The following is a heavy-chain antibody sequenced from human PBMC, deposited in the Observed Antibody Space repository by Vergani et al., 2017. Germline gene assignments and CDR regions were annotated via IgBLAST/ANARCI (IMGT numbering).Heavy chain of an antibody. CDR2: IYTSGST. CDR3: ARASHCINCYSEGPNGPGYYYMDV. V-gene: IGHV4-61*02. D-gene: IGHD2-21*01. J-gene: IGHJ6*03. Sequence: QVQLQESGPGLVTPSQTLSLTCSVSGGSFSSDNVYWTWIRQPAGKGLEWIGRIYTSGSTEYNPSLKSRVTISIDTSKNQFSLQLSSVTAADTAVYYCARASHCINCYSEGPNGPGYYYMDVWGKGTTVTVSS. CDR1: GGSFSSDNVY.